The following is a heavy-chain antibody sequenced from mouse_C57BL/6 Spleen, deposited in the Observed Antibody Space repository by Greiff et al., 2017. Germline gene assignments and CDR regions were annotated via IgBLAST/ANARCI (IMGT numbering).Heavy chain of an antibody. V-gene: IGHV1-5*01. CDR3: TRGDGYDYCDY. CDR1: GYTFTSYW. J-gene: IGHJ2*01. Sequence: VQLQQSGTVLARPGASVKMSCKTSGYTFTSYWMHWVKQRPGQGLEWIGAIYPGNSDTSYNQKFKGKAKLTAVTSASTAYMELSSLTNEDSAVYYSTRGDGYDYCDYWGQGTTLTVSS. CDR2: IYPGNSDT. D-gene: IGHD2-2*01.